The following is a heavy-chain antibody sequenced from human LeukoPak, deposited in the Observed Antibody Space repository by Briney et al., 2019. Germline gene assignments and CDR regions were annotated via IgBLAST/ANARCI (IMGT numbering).Heavy chain of an antibody. CDR3: ARPVVTATFDAFDI. Sequence: ASVKVSCKASGYTFTGYYMHWVRQAPGQGLEWMGWINPNSGGTNYAQKFQGRVTMTRDTSISTAYMELSRLRSDDTAVYYCARPVVTATFDAFDIWGQGTMVTVSS. V-gene: IGHV1-2*02. CDR2: INPNSGGT. D-gene: IGHD2-21*02. J-gene: IGHJ3*02. CDR1: GYTFTGYY.